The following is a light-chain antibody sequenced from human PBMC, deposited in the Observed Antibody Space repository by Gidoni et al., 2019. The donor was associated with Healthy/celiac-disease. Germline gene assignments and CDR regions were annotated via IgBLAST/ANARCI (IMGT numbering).Light chain of an antibody. CDR2: AAS. CDR1: QSISSY. V-gene: IGKV1-39*01. Sequence: DIQMTKSPSSLSASVGDRVTLTCRASQSISSYLNWYQQKPGKAPKLLIYAASSLQSGVPSRFSGSGSGTDFTLTISSLQPEDFATYYCQQSYSTLRTFGQXTKVEIK. CDR3: QQSYSTLRT. J-gene: IGKJ1*01.